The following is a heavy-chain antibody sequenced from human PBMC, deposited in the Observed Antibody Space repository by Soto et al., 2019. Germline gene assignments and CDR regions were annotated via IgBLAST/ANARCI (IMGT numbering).Heavy chain of an antibody. CDR1: GYSFITRW. V-gene: IGHV5-51*01. CDR3: TRPQSSGWYDF. D-gene: IGHD3-22*01. CDR2: INPADSDI. Sequence: GESLKISCTGSGYSFITRWIAWVRQMPGEGLEWMGIINPADSDIRYSPSFQGQVTISVDKSINTAYLQWSSLKASDTATYYCTRPQSSGWYDFWGQGTLVTVYS. J-gene: IGHJ5*01.